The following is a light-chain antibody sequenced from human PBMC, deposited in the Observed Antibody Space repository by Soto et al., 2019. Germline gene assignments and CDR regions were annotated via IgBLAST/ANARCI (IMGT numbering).Light chain of an antibody. CDR3: CSYAGSSTRYV. Sequence: QSALTQPASVSGSPGQSITISCTGTSSDVGSYNLVSWYQQHPGKAPKLMIYEVSKRPSGVSNRFSGSKSGNTASLTISGLRAEDEADYYCCSYAGSSTRYVFGTGTKLTVL. V-gene: IGLV2-23*02. J-gene: IGLJ1*01. CDR1: SSDVGSYNL. CDR2: EVS.